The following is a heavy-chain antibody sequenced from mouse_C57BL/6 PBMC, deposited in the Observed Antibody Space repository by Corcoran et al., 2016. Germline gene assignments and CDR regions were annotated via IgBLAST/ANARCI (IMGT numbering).Heavy chain of an antibody. D-gene: IGHD3-2*02. CDR1: GYTFTTYG. Sequence: QIQLVQSGPELKKPGETVKISCKASGYTFTTYGMCWVKQAPGKGLKWMGWINTYSGVPTYADDFKGRFAFSLETSASTAYLQINNLKNEDTATYFCARDSGYDSMDYWGQGTSVTVSS. CDR3: ARDSGYDSMDY. CDR2: INTYSGVP. J-gene: IGHJ4*01. V-gene: IGHV9-3*01.